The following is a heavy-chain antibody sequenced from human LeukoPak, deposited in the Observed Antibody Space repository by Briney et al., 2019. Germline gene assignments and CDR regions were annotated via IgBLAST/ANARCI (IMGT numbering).Heavy chain of an antibody. CDR2: ISSSSSYI. CDR3: ARDASVRGASDY. Sequence: GGSLRLSCAASGFTVSSNYMSWVRQAPGKGLEWVSSISSSSSYIYYADSLKGRFTISRDNAKNSLYLQMNSLRAEDTAVYYCARDASVRGASDYWGQGTLVTVSS. D-gene: IGHD3-10*01. CDR1: GFTVSSNY. J-gene: IGHJ4*02. V-gene: IGHV3-21*01.